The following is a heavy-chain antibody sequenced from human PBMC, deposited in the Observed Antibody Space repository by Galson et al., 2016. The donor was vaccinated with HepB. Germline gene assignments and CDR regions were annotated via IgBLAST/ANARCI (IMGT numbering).Heavy chain of an antibody. V-gene: IGHV4-39*01. CDR1: GGSISSSHYY. J-gene: IGHJ4*02. CDR3: ATYLGGIVRASDY. D-gene: IGHD1-26*01. Sequence: LSLTCTVSGGSISSSHYYCGWIRQPPGKGLEWIGNVYYSGSTYYNPSLKCRVTISVDTSKNQFSLKLTSVTAADTAVYYCATYLGGIVRASDYWGQGTLVTVSS. CDR2: VYYSGST.